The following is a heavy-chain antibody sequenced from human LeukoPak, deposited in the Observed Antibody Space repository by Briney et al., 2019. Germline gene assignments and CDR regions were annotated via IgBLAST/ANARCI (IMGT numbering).Heavy chain of an antibody. CDR2: NYHNGST. Sequence: SETLSLTCAVSGGYISSSNWWSWVRQPPGEGLGWIGENYHNGSTIYNPALKSRGPISVDQSKKQFSLKLSSVTAADTAVYYCARVRYYYDSSGFDYWGRGTLVTVSP. CDR1: GGYISSSNW. V-gene: IGHV4-4*02. CDR3: ARVRYYYDSSGFDY. D-gene: IGHD3-22*01. J-gene: IGHJ4*02.